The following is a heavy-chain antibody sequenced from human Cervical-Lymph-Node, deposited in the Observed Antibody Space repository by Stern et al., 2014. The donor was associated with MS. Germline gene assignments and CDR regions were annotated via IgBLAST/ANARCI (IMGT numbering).Heavy chain of an antibody. Sequence: QVQLQESGPGLVKPSETLSLTCIVSGDSVSNNAYYWSWIRQSPGKGLEWIGYIYHSGSSSYNPSLQSRVSMSVDTSKNQFSLRLTSVTAADTAVYFCGKQVRDWGQGTLVIVSS. J-gene: IGHJ4*02. CDR2: IYHSGSS. CDR1: GDSVSNNAYY. CDR3: GKQVRD. V-gene: IGHV4-61*08.